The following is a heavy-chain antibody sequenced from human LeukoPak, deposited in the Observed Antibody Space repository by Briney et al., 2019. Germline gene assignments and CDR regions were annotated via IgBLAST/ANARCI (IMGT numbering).Heavy chain of an antibody. J-gene: IGHJ4*02. V-gene: IGHV3-23*01. Sequence: GVSLRLSCAASGFTFSSSAMSWVRQAPGKGLEWVSAISGSGGSTYYADSVKGRFTISRDNSKNTLYLQMNSLRAEDTAVYYCAKADSSSWYYFDYWGQGTLVTVSS. CDR2: ISGSGGST. CDR3: AKADSSSWYYFDY. CDR1: GFTFSSSA. D-gene: IGHD6-13*01.